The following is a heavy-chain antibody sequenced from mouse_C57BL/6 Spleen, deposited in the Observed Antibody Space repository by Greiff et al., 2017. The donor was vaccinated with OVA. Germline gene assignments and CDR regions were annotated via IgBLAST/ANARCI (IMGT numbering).Heavy chain of an antibody. J-gene: IGHJ2*01. CDR2: IDPETGGT. CDR1: GYTFTDYE. D-gene: IGHD2-1*01. V-gene: IGHV1-15*01. CDR3: TRGDYGNYEGDYFDY. Sequence: VQLQQSGAELVRPGASVTLSCKASGYTFTDYEMHWVKQTPVHGLEWIGAIDPETGGTAYNQKFTGKAILTADKSSSTAYMELRSLTSEDSAVYYCTRGDYGNYEGDYFDYWGQGTTLTVSS.